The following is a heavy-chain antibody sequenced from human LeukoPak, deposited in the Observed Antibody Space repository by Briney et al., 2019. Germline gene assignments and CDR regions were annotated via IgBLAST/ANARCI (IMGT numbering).Heavy chain of an antibody. V-gene: IGHV4-59*08. CDR1: GGSISSYY. D-gene: IGHD3-22*01. J-gene: IGHJ4*02. CDR3: ARHSYFDSSGYYSHFDY. Sequence: SETLSVTCTVSGGSISSYYWSWVRQPPGQGLEWIGYIYYSGSTNYNPSLKSRVTISVDTSKNQFSLKLSSVTAADTAVYYCARHSYFDSSGYYSHFDYWGQGTLVTVSS. CDR2: IYYSGST.